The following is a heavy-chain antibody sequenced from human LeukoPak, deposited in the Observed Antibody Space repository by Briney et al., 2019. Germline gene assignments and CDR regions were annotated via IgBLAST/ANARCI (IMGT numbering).Heavy chain of an antibody. CDR3: AREKYYYDSSGYGDAFDI. CDR1: GYTFTSYG. D-gene: IGHD3-22*01. J-gene: IGHJ3*02. V-gene: IGHV1-18*01. Sequence: ASVKVSCKASGYTFTSYGISWVRQAPGQGLEWMGWISAYNGNTNYAQKLQGRVTMTTDTSTSTAYMELRSLRSEDTAVYYCAREKYYYDSSGYGDAFDIWGQGTMVTVSS. CDR2: ISAYNGNT.